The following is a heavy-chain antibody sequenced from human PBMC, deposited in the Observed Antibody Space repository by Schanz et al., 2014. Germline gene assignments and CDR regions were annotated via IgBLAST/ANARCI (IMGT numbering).Heavy chain of an antibody. CDR1: EFTFSSYK. D-gene: IGHD1-1*01. Sequence: EVQLLDSGGGLVQPGGSLRLSCEASEFTFSSYKMNWVRQAPGKGLEWVSDISSGSSYANYADSVKGRFTISRDNAKNSLYLQMNSLRADDTAVYFCARAHGNNWYGKGLDYWGQGTQVTVSS. CDR3: ARAHGNNWYGKGLDY. V-gene: IGHV3-48*03. J-gene: IGHJ4*02. CDR2: ISSGSSYA.